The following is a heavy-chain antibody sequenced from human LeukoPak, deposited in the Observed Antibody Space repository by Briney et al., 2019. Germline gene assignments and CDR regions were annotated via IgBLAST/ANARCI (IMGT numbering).Heavy chain of an antibody. J-gene: IGHJ4*02. D-gene: IGHD3-22*01. CDR1: GYTFTSYG. CDR2: INAGNGNT. Sequence: ASVKVSCKASGYTFTSYGISWVRQAPGQRLEWMGWINAGNGNTKYSQKFQGRVTITRDTSASTAYMELSSLRSEDTAVYYCARDTYYYDSSGYYALYYFDYWGQGTLVTVSS. V-gene: IGHV1-3*01. CDR3: ARDTYYYDSSGYYALYYFDY.